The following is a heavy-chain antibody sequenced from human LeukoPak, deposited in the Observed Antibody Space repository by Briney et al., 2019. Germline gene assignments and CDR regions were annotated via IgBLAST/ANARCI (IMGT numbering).Heavy chain of an antibody. CDR3: ARGRFGELSVATFDI. J-gene: IGHJ3*02. D-gene: IGHD3-10*01. CDR2: IWYDGTNK. CDR1: GFTFNNYG. Sequence: GGSLRLSCAASGFTFNNYGMHWVRQAPGKGLEWVALIWYDGTNKYYGDSVKGRFTISRDNSKNTLYLQMNSRRAEDTAVYYCARGRFGELSVATFDIWGQGTMVTASS. V-gene: IGHV3-33*01.